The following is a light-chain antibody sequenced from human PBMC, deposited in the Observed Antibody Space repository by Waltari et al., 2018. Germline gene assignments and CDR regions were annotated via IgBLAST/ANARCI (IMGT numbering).Light chain of an antibody. J-gene: IGKJ1*01. CDR2: RAS. CDR1: QSINSW. Sequence: DIQMTQSPSTLSASVGDRVTITCRASQSINSWLAWYQQKPGKAPKVLIYRASSLESGVPATFRGSGSVTDFTLTISSLQPDDFATYYCQQYHTYPWTFGEGTKVEIK. CDR3: QQYHTYPWT. V-gene: IGKV1-5*03.